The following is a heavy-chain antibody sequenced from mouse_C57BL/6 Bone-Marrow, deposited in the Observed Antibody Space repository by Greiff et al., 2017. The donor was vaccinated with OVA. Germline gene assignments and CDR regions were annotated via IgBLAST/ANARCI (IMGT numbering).Heavy chain of an antibody. CDR2: ISPGSGST. J-gene: IGHJ4*01. Sequence: QVQLQQPGAELVKPGASVKMSCKASGYTFTSYWITWVKQRPGQGLEWIGDISPGSGSTNYNEKFKSKATLTVDTSSSTAYMQLSSLTSEDSAVYYCAREDYGSSYEIYYAMDYWGQGTSVTVSS. V-gene: IGHV1-55*01. CDR3: AREDYGSSYEIYYAMDY. CDR1: GYTFTSYW. D-gene: IGHD1-1*01.